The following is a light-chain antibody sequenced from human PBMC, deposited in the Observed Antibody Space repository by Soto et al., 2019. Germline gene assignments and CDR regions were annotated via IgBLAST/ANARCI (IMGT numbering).Light chain of an antibody. J-gene: IGKJ4*01. CDR1: QTINTF. V-gene: IGKV1-39*01. CDR3: QQSYSMPLT. Sequence: DIQMTQSPSSLSASVGDRVTISCRASQTINTFLVWYQHKPGMGPRLLIYDASTLQSGVPSRFSGSGSGTDFTLSISNLQPEDFATYYCQQSYSMPLTFGGGTHVDIK. CDR2: DAS.